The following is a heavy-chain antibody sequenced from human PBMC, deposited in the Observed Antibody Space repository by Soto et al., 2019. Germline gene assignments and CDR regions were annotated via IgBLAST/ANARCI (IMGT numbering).Heavy chain of an antibody. CDR3: ASICGGDCFFAFDI. V-gene: IGHV3-7*03. CDR2: IKQDGSEK. J-gene: IGHJ3*02. CDR1: GFTVSSYC. Sequence: XESLSLSCAASGFTVSSYCMSWVRQAPGKGLEWVANIKQDGSEKYYVDSVKGRFTISRDNAKNSLYLQMNSLRAEDTAVYYCASICGGDCFFAFDIWGQGTMVTVSS. D-gene: IGHD2-21*02.